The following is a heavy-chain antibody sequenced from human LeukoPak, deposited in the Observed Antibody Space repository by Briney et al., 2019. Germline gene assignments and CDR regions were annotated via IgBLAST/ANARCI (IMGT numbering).Heavy chain of an antibody. J-gene: IGHJ6*03. D-gene: IGHD3-10*01. Sequence: ASVKVSCKASGYTFTSYDINWVRQATGQGLEWMGWMNPNSGNTGYAQKFQGRVTMTRDTSISTAYMELSSLRSEDTAVYYCARTSMVRGVMIFRFYYYMDVWGKGTTVTISS. CDR2: MNPNSGNT. CDR3: ARTSMVRGVMIFRFYYYMDV. CDR1: GYTFTSYD. V-gene: IGHV1-8*01.